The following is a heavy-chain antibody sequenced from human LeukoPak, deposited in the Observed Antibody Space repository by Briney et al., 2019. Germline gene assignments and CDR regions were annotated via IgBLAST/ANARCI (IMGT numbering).Heavy chain of an antibody. CDR1: GGTFTSYA. CDR3: ARGAPYSLFDI. V-gene: IGHV1-69*01. CDR2: LIPIFGTA. Sequence: VKVSSKASGGTFTSYAISWVRPAPGQGLEWMGGLIPIFGTANYAQKFPGRVTVTADEPTSTAYSELSSVRSEDTAVYYCARGAPYSLFDIWGQGTMVTVSS. D-gene: IGHD3-16*01. J-gene: IGHJ3*02.